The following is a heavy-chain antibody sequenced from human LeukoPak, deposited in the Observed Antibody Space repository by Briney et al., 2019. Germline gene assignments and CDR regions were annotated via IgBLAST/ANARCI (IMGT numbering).Heavy chain of an antibody. CDR1: GGTFSSYA. CDR2: IIPIFGTA. CDR3: ARDHGQWLVQHWVYYYGMDV. Sequence: SVKASCKASGGTFSSYAISWVRQAPGQGLEWMGGIIPIFGTANYAQKFQGRVTITADESTSTAYMELSSLRSEDTAVYYCARDHGQWLVQHWVYYYGMDVWGQGTTVTVSS. D-gene: IGHD6-19*01. V-gene: IGHV1-69*13. J-gene: IGHJ6*02.